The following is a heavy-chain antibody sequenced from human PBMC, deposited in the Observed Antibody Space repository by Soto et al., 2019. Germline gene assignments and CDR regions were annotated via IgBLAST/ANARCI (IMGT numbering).Heavy chain of an antibody. CDR3: ARVGIRLIPADLGGGYDFQGLDV. J-gene: IGHJ6*02. CDR2: IVPMSGGP. D-gene: IGHD3-16*01. V-gene: IGHV1-69*01. CDR1: GDTFINYA. Sequence: QVQLVQSATEEKKPGSSVKISCKASGDTFINYAFSWMRQAPGQGLEWIGGIVPMSGGPNSAEKFHDRLTITADQSTGTVTMPLYMLTPDDTAVYYCARVGIRLIPADLGGGYDFQGLDVWGQGTKVTFS.